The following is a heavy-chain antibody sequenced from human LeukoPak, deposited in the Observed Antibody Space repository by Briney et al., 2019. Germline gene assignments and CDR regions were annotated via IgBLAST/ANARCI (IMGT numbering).Heavy chain of an antibody. D-gene: IGHD3-22*01. J-gene: IGHJ3*01. CDR3: AKDLPYYYDSSGSGDAFDL. V-gene: IGHV3-23*01. CDR1: GFTFSNYG. Sequence: GGSLTLSCAASGFTFSNYGLSWVRQAAGKGLEWVSTISDRGSSTYYADAVKGRFTVSRDNSKNTLYLQMSSLRAEDTAVYFCAKDLPYYYDSSGSGDAFDLRGQGTMVTVSS. CDR2: ISDRGSST.